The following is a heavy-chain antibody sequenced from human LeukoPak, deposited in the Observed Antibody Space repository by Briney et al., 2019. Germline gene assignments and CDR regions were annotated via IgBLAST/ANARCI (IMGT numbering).Heavy chain of an antibody. Sequence: SVTVSCKASGGTFSNYAIGWVRQAPGQGLEWMGGVIPIFSTANYAQKFQGRVTMTTDTSTSTAYMELRSLRSDDTAVYYCARDIWDSSGCYFDYWGQGTLVTVAS. V-gene: IGHV1-69*05. CDR3: ARDIWDSSGCYFDY. CDR2: VIPIFSTA. CDR1: GGTFSNYA. J-gene: IGHJ4*02. D-gene: IGHD6-19*01.